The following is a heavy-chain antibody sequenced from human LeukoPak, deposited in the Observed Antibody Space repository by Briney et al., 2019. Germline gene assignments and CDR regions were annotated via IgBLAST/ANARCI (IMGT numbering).Heavy chain of an antibody. J-gene: IGHJ4*02. CDR3: ARAAGYRFDY. Sequence: PSETLSLTCTVAGGSISSYYWSWIRQPPGKGLEWSGYISYSGSANYNPSLKSRVTISVDTSKNQFSLKLNSVTAADTAVYYCARAAGYRFDYWGQGTLVTVSS. D-gene: IGHD5-12*01. CDR1: GGSISSYY. V-gene: IGHV4-59*01. CDR2: ISYSGSA.